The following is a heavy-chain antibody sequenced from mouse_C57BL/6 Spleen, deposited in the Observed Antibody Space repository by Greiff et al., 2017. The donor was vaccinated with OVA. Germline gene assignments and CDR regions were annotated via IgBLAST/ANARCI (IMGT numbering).Heavy chain of an antibody. D-gene: IGHD2-1*01. CDR2: INPNNGGT. J-gene: IGHJ4*01. V-gene: IGHV1-26*01. Sequence: VQLQQPGPELVKPGASVKISCKASGYTFTDYYMNWVKQSHGKSLEWIGDINPNNGGTSYNQKFKGKATLTVDKSSSTAYMELRSLTSEDSAVYYCARYGNFTSYYAMDYWGQGTSVTVSS. CDR1: GYTFTDYY. CDR3: ARYGNFTSYYAMDY.